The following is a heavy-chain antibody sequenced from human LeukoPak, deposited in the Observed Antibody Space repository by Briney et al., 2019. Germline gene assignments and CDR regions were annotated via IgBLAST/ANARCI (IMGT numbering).Heavy chain of an antibody. CDR1: GYTFTGYY. Sequence: GASVKVSCTASGYTFTGYYMHWVRQAPGQGLEWMGWINPNSGGTNYAQKFQGRVTMTRDTSISTAYMELSRLRSDDTAVYYCARDVGHSYGRGRDYWGQGTLVTVSS. V-gene: IGHV1-2*02. CDR3: ARDVGHSYGRGRDY. D-gene: IGHD5-18*01. J-gene: IGHJ4*02. CDR2: INPNSGGT.